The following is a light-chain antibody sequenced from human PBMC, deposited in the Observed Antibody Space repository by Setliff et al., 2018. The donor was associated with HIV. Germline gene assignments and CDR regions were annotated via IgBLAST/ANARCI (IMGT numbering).Light chain of an antibody. CDR3: SSYTSSTPLYV. V-gene: IGLV2-14*03. Sequence: ALTQPASVSGSPGQSITISCTGSSSDVGGYNYVSWYQQHPGKAPKLMIYAVSNRPSGVSNRFSGPKSGNTASLTISGLQAEDEADYYCSSYTSSTPLYVFGTGTKVT. CDR1: SSDVGGYNY. CDR2: AVS. J-gene: IGLJ1*01.